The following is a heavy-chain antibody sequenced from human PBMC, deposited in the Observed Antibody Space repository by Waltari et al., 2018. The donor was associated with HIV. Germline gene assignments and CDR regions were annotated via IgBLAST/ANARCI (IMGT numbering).Heavy chain of an antibody. V-gene: IGHV3-23*01. CDR2: ISGSGGST. CDR3: TKYRYYDSSGSDY. D-gene: IGHD3-22*01. Sequence: EVQLSESGGGLVQPGESLRLSCADSGFSFSSYDMSWVRQAPGKGLEWVSSISGSGGSTYYADSVKGRLTISRDNSKNTLYLQMNSLRAEDTAIYYCTKYRYYDSSGSDYWGQGILVTVSS. J-gene: IGHJ4*02. CDR1: GFSFSSYD.